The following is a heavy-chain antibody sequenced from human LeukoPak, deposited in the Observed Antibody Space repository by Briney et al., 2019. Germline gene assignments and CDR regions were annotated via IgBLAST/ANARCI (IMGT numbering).Heavy chain of an antibody. J-gene: IGHJ4*02. D-gene: IGHD5-12*01. Sequence: SETLSLTCSVSGGSISSSSYYWSWIRQPPGKGLEWIGYIYYSGSTNYNPSLKSRVTISVDTSKNQFSLKLSSVTAADTAMYYCARVSGYDWESFYDYWGQGSLVTVSS. CDR2: IYYSGST. CDR3: ARVSGYDWESFYDY. CDR1: GGSISSSSYY. V-gene: IGHV4-61*01.